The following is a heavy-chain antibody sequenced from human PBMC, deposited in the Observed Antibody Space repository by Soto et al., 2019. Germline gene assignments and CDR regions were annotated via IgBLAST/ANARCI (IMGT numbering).Heavy chain of an antibody. CDR3: ARIPVTIFGVVRDYFDY. D-gene: IGHD3-3*01. Sequence: QVQLVQSGAEVKKPGASVKVSCKASGYTFTSYGISWVRQAPGQGLEWMGWISAYNGNTNNPQKLQGRVTMTTDTSTSTAYMELRSLRSDDTAVYYCARIPVTIFGVVRDYFDYWGQGTLVTVSS. CDR1: GYTFTSYG. V-gene: IGHV1-18*01. J-gene: IGHJ4*02. CDR2: ISAYNGNT.